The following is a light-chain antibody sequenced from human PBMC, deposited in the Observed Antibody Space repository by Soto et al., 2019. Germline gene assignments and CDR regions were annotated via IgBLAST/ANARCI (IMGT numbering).Light chain of an antibody. CDR3: SSHTSSNTVV. CDR1: SSDVGGYSY. V-gene: IGLV2-14*01. Sequence: QSVLTQPASVSGSPGQSITISCTGTSSDVGGYSYVFWYQHHPGKAPKLMIYEVNNRPAGVSDRFSGSKSGNTASLTISGLQAEDEADYYCSSHTSSNTVVFGGGTQLTVL. CDR2: EVN. J-gene: IGLJ2*01.